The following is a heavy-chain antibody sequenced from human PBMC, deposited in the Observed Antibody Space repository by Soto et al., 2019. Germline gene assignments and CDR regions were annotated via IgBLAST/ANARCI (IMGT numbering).Heavy chain of an antibody. D-gene: IGHD6-19*01. CDR3: ARDNSLAEAGSWWFVP. Sequence: QVQLVQSGAEVREPGASVKISCKASGYTFTSHWMHWVRRAPGKGLEWMGIVNPSGTSTFYAQKFQGRVTLTRDTSTSTDYMELSGLRSDDTALYYCARDNSLAEAGSWWFVPWGQGTLVTVSS. J-gene: IGHJ5*02. CDR1: GYTFTSHW. CDR2: VNPSGTST. V-gene: IGHV1-46*01.